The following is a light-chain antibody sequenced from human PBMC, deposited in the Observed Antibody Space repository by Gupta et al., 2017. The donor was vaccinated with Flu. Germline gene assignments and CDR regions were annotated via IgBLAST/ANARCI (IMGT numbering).Light chain of an antibody. CDR2: EVS. V-gene: IGKV2-30*01. J-gene: IGKJ1*01. CDR3: MQVGHWAGA. CDR1: KGVVYSEVNNY. Sequence: VVMPQSPLSLPLTLGPPASISCRSSKGVVYSEVNNYLHWYQQRPGQAPRLLIHEVSYRESGVPDRFCGSGSGTEFTLKISRVEAEDVGVYFCMQVGHWAGAFGQGTTVEIK.